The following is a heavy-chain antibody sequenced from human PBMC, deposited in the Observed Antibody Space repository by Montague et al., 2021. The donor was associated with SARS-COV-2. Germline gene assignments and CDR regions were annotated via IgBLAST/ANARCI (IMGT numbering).Heavy chain of an antibody. CDR2: TYYRSKWYN. J-gene: IGHJ2*01. Sequence: CAISGDSVSSNIATWNWISQSPSIGLECLGRTYYRSKWYNDYAVSVKSRVIINPDTSNNRISLQLNPVTPEDTAVYYCARAYCGGDCYFYWYFDLWGRGTLVTVSS. V-gene: IGHV6-1*01. D-gene: IGHD2-21*02. CDR3: ARAYCGGDCYFYWYFDL. CDR1: GDSVSSNIAT.